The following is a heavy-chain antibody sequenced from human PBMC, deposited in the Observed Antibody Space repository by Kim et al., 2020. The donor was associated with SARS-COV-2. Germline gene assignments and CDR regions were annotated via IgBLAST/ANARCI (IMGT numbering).Heavy chain of an antibody. V-gene: IGHV3-23*01. J-gene: IGHJ6*02. CDR3: AKDLLVAAIGHYYGMDV. D-gene: IGHD2-15*01. CDR1: GFTFSSYA. CDR2: ISGSGGST. Sequence: GGSLRLSCAASGFTFSSYAMSWVRQAPGKGLEWVSAISGSGGSTYYADSVKGRFTISRDNSKNTLYLQMNSLRAEDTAVYYCAKDLLVAAIGHYYGMDVWGQGTTVTVSS.